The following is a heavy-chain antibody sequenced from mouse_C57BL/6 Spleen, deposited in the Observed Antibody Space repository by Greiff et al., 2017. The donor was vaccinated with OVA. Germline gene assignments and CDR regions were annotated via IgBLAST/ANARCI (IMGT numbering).Heavy chain of an antibody. Sequence: QVTLKESGPGILQPSQTLSLTCSFSGFSLSTFGMGVGWIRQPSGKGLEWLAHIWWDDDKYYNPALKSRLTISKDTSKNQVFLKIANVDTADTATYYCARMEYYGSKSYAMDYWGQGTSVTVSS. D-gene: IGHD1-1*01. CDR3: ARMEYYGSKSYAMDY. CDR1: GFSLSTFGMG. V-gene: IGHV8-8*01. CDR2: IWWDDDK. J-gene: IGHJ4*01.